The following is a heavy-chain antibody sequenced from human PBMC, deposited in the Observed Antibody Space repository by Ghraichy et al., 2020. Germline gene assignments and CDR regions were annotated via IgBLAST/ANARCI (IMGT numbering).Heavy chain of an antibody. CDR3: ARGPGQQLVSSWFDP. CDR2: INHSGST. V-gene: IGHV4-34*01. J-gene: IGHJ5*02. D-gene: IGHD6-13*01. CDR1: GGSFSGYY. Sequence: SQTLSLTRAVYGGSFSGYYWSWIRQPPGKGLEWIGEINHSGSTNYNPSLKSRVTISVDTSKNQFSLKLSSVTAADTAVYYCARGPGQQLVSSWFDPWGQGTLVTVSS.